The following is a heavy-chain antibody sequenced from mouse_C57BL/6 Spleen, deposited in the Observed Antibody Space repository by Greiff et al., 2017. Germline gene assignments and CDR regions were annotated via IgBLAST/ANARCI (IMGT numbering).Heavy chain of an antibody. Sequence: QVQLKQPGAELVRPGSSVKLSCKASGYTFTSYWMHWVKQRPIQGLEWIGNIDPSDSETHYNQKFKDKATLTVDKSSSTAYMQLSSLTSEDSAVYYCARWGTTHAMDYWGQGTSVTVSS. J-gene: IGHJ4*01. CDR2: IDPSDSET. D-gene: IGHD1-1*01. CDR3: ARWGTTHAMDY. V-gene: IGHV1-52*01. CDR1: GYTFTSYW.